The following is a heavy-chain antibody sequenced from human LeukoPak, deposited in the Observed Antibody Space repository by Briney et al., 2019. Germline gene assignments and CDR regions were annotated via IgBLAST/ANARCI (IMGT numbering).Heavy chain of an antibody. J-gene: IGHJ4*02. CDR1: GGTFSSYA. CDR2: IIPIFGTA. V-gene: IGHV1-69*05. Sequence: SVKVSCKASGGTFSSYAISWVRQAPGQGLEWMGRIIPIFGTANYAQKYQGRVTITTDESTSTAYMELSSLRSEDTAVYYCAREIRRDGYNFSPTGYWGQGTLVTVSS. CDR3: AREIRRDGYNFSPTGY. D-gene: IGHD5-24*01.